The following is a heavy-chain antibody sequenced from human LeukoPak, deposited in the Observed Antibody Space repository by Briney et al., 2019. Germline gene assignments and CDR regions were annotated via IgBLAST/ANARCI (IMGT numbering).Heavy chain of an antibody. CDR2: ISGSGGST. J-gene: IGHJ6*03. Sequence: PGGSLRLSCAASGFTFSSYAMSWVRQAPGKGLEWVSAISGSGGSTYYADSVKGRFTISRDNSKNTLYPQMNSLRAEDTAVYYCAKARRRVEMATIGDYYYYMDVWGKGTTVTVSS. V-gene: IGHV3-23*01. CDR1: GFTFSSYA. CDR3: AKARRRVEMATIGDYYYYMDV. D-gene: IGHD5-24*01.